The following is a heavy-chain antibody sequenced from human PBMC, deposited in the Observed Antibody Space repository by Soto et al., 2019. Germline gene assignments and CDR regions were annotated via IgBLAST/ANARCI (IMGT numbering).Heavy chain of an antibody. D-gene: IGHD2-2*01. CDR2: IYPGDSDT. J-gene: IGHJ6*02. Sequence: GESLKINCKGSGYGFTSYWIGRVRQRPGKGLEWMGIIYPGDSDTRYSPSFQGQVTISADKSISTAYLQWSSLKASDTAMYYCARRYCSSTSCPFTGMDVWGQGTTVTVSS. CDR3: ARRYCSSTSCPFTGMDV. CDR1: GYGFTSYW. V-gene: IGHV5-51*01.